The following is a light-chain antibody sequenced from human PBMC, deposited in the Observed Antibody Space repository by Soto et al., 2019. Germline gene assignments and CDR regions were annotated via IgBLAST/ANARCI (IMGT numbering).Light chain of an antibody. V-gene: IGKV4-1*01. CDR2: AAS. CDR3: QQSYTSPPFT. Sequence: DIVMTQSPDSLAVSLGERATINCKSSQSVLYSSNNKNYLAWYQQKPGKAPELLIFAASSVRSGVPSRFSGSGSGTEFTLAISSLQPEDVATYYCQQSYTSPPFTFGPGTKVDIK. J-gene: IGKJ3*01. CDR1: QSVLYSSNNKNY.